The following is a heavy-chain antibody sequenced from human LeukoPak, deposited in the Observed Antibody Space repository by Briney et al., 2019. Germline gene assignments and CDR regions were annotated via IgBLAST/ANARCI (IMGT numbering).Heavy chain of an antibody. CDR1: GFTFDDYA. CDR3: AKSSGSQLVWYFDY. Sequence: PGGSLRLSCAASGFTFDDYAMHWVRQAPGKGLEWVSGISWNSGSIGYADSVKGRFAISRDNAKNSLYLQMNSLRAEDMALYYCAKSSGSQLVWYFDYWGQGTLVTVSS. V-gene: IGHV3-9*03. CDR2: ISWNSGSI. D-gene: IGHD6-13*01. J-gene: IGHJ4*02.